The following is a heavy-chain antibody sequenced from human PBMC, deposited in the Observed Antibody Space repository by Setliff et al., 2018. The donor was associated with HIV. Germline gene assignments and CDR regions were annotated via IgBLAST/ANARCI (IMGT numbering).Heavy chain of an antibody. CDR3: AKGRVFGAANYFEY. D-gene: IGHD3-3*01. CDR1: GFSVSRHY. Sequence: GGSLRLSCEASGFSVSRHYMTWVRQAPGKGLEWVSVIYSDGERTYYPDSVKGRFTISRDNSNNALHLQMHSLTAEDTAVYYCAKGRVFGAANYFEYWGQGTPVTVSS. J-gene: IGHJ4*02. CDR2: IYSDGERT. V-gene: IGHV3-53*01.